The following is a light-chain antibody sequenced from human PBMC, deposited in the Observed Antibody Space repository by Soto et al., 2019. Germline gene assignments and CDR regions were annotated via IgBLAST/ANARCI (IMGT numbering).Light chain of an antibody. CDR2: WAS. CDR3: QQYYSTPPT. Sequence: DIVMTQSPDSLAVSLGERATINCKSSQSVLYSSNNKNYLAWYQQKPGQPPKLLVYWASTRESGVPDRISGSGPGADFTLTISSLQAEDVAVYYCQQYYSTPPTFGQGTKVEIK. J-gene: IGKJ1*01. CDR1: QSVLYSSNNKNY. V-gene: IGKV4-1*01.